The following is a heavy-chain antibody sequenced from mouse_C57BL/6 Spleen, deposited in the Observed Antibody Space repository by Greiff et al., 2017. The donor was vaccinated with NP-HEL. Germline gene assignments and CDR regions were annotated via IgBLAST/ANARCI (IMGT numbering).Heavy chain of an antibody. CDR3: ARPHYYGSSSYWYFDV. D-gene: IGHD1-1*01. J-gene: IGHJ1*03. Sequence: EVKLQESGGGLVKPGGSLKLSCAASGFTFSSYTMSWVRQTPEKRLEWVATISGGGGNTYYPDSVKGRFTISRDNAKNTLYLQMSSLRSEDTALYYCARPHYYGSSSYWYFDVWGTGTTVTVSS. CDR2: ISGGGGNT. V-gene: IGHV5-9*01. CDR1: GFTFSSYT.